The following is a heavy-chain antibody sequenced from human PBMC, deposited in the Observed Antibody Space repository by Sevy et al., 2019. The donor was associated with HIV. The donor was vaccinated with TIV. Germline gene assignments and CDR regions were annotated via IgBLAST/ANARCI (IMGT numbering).Heavy chain of an antibody. J-gene: IGHJ5*02. CDR1: GFTFASYG. CDR2: FTGSGGST. CDR3: AKASWLDFWSGDRGFDP. Sequence: GGSLRLSCAASGFTFASYGMSWVRQAPGKGLEWVSGFTGSGGSTYYADSVKGRFTISRDNSRNTLYLQMNSLRAEDTAVYYCAKASWLDFWSGDRGFDPWGQGTLVTVSS. V-gene: IGHV3-23*01. D-gene: IGHD3-3*01.